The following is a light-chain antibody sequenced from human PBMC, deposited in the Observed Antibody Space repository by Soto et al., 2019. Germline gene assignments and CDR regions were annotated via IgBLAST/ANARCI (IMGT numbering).Light chain of an antibody. CDR1: RDVGSD. Sequence: QRTPSLYSVSAYMKEKIVITCLASRDVGSDVSWYQQKPGQAPKLLIYAASNLYTGVPSRFSGSRSGTEFTLTISSLQVDDYATFYCQQYHTDWPFGQGTKVDI. CDR2: AAS. V-gene: IGKV1-6*01. CDR3: QQYHTDWP. J-gene: IGKJ1*01.